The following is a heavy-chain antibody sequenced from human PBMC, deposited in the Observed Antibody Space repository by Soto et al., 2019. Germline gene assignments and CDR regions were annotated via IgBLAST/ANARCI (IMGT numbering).Heavy chain of an antibody. J-gene: IGHJ6*02. CDR3: ARPGYSNYGPGVDV. V-gene: IGHV3-74*01. CDR2: IDSDGSTT. Sequence: DVQLVESGGVLVQPGGSLRLSCAASGFTFSVYWMHWVRQAPGKGLVWVSRIDSDGSTTSYADSVKGRFTISRDNAKSTLYLQMNSLRAEDTAVYYCARPGYSNYGPGVDVWGQGTTVTVSS. CDR1: GFTFSVYW. D-gene: IGHD4-4*01.